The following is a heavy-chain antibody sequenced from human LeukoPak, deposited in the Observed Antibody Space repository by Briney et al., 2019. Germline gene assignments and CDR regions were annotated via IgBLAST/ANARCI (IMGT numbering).Heavy chain of an antibody. D-gene: IGHD4-17*01. CDR2: INAGNGNT. J-gene: IGHJ4*02. CDR3: ARWGYGDYDVGYFDY. CDR1: GYTFTSYA. V-gene: IGHV1-3*01. Sequence: GASVKVSCKASGYTFTSYAMHWVRQAPGQRLEWMGWINAGNGNTKYSQKFQGRVTITRDTSASTAYMELSSLRSEDTAVYYCARWGYGDYDVGYFDYWGQGTLVTVSS.